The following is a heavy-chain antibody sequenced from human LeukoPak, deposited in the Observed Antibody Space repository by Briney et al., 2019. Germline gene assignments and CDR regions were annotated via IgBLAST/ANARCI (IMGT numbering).Heavy chain of an antibody. CDR1: GFTFSTEA. J-gene: IGHJ4*02. Sequence: GGSLRLSCAVSGFTFSTEAMTWVRQAPGKGLEWVSSISDNGGTTYYADSVKGRFTISRDNFKNRLYLQMNSLRDDDTAVYYCAKASREYSSTWYYWGQGTLVTVSS. D-gene: IGHD6-13*01. V-gene: IGHV3-23*01. CDR2: ISDNGGTT. CDR3: AKASREYSSTWYY.